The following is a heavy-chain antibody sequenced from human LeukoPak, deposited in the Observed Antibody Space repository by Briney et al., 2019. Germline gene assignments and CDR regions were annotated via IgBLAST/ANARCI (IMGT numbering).Heavy chain of an antibody. CDR2: INQDESKK. J-gene: IGHJ4*02. Sequence: PGGSLRLSCTASGFTFGDYAMSWFRQAPGKGLEWVADINQDESKKNHVDSVRGRFTISRDNAENSLSLQMNSLRAEDTALYYCARESRPEGRLIDIGFWGQGIMVTVSS. CDR3: ARESRPEGRLIDIGF. D-gene: IGHD1-1*01. V-gene: IGHV3-7*01. CDR1: GFTFGDYA.